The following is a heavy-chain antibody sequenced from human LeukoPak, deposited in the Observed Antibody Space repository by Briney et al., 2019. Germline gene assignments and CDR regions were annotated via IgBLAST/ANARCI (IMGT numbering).Heavy chain of an antibody. J-gene: IGHJ4*02. CDR2: ISSNSGGI. Sequence: GRSLRLSCAASGFIFDDYAMHWVRHAPAKGLERVSGISSNSGGIGYADSVQGRFTISRDNAKNSLYLQMNSLRPEDTAFYYCAKDVQMTGNAYYNYFDYWGQGTLVTISS. D-gene: IGHD3-22*01. CDR3: AKDVQMTGNAYYNYFDY. V-gene: IGHV3-9*01. CDR1: GFIFDDYA.